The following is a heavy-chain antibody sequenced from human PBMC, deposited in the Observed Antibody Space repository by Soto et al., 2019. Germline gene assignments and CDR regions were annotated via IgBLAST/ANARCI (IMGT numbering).Heavy chain of an antibody. CDR1: GYTFTAYY. J-gene: IGHJ4*02. V-gene: IGHV1-2*02. CDR3: AREPADRTFEN. Sequence: ASVKVSCKASGYTFTAYYIHWVRQAPGQGLEWMGWINPGSGDTSYALRFQGRVTMTRDTSFGPAYMELSSLRSDDTAIYYCAREPADRTFENGGQGPLVTAPQ. D-gene: IGHD6-19*01. CDR2: INPGSGDT.